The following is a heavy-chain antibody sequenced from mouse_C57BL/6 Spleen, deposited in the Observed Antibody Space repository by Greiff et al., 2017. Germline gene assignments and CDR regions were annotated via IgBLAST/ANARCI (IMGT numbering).Heavy chain of an antibody. CDR1: GYTFTEYT. CDR3: ERHEGYYDYDEGAWFAY. D-gene: IGHD2-4*01. V-gene: IGHV1-62-2*01. CDR2: FYPGSGSI. Sequence: QVHVKQSVAELVKPGASVKLSCKASGYTFTEYTLHWVKQRSGQGLVWIGWFYPGSGSIKYNEKFKDKATLTAAQSSLPVYMELSRLTSEDSAVEFVERHEGYYDYDEGAWFAYWGQGTLVTVSA. J-gene: IGHJ3*01.